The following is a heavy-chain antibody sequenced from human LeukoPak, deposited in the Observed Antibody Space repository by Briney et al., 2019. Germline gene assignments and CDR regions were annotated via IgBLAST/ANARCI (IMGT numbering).Heavy chain of an antibody. CDR3: ARAGYSSGPDY. D-gene: IGHD6-19*01. CDR2: INPNSGGT. J-gene: IGHJ4*02. V-gene: IGHV1-2*02. CDR1: GYTFTGYY. Sequence: ASVKVSCKASGYTFTGYYMHWVRQAPGQGLEWMGWINPNSGGTNYAQKLQGTVPMTRDTSISTAYMELSRLRSDDTAVYCCARAGYSSGPDYWGQGTLVTVSS.